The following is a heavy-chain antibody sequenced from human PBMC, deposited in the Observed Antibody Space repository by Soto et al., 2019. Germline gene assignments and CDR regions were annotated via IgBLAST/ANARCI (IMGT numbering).Heavy chain of an antibody. CDR1: GYTFTSYG. J-gene: IGHJ6*02. CDR2: ISAYNGNT. CDR3: ARVTYYYYGMEV. Sequence: QVELVQSGAEVKKPWSSVKVSFKSSGYTFTSYGISWVRQAPGQGLEWMGWISAYNGNTNYAQKLQGRVTMTPDTSTSTAYMELRSLRSDDTAVYYCARVTYYYYGMEVWGQGTTVTVSS. V-gene: IGHV1-18*01.